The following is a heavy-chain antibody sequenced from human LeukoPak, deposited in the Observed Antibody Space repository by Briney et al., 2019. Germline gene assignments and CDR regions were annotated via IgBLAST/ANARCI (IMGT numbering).Heavy chain of an antibody. CDR1: GFSFSNAW. J-gene: IGHJ4*02. Sequence: GGSLRLSCAASGFSFSNAWMSWVRQMPGKGLEWMGRIDPSDSYTIYSPSFQGHATISADKSISTSYLQWSSLKASDTAMYYCARRPRIAAAGFLFDYWGQGTLVTVSS. CDR2: IDPSDSYT. CDR3: ARRPRIAAAGFLFDY. V-gene: IGHV5-10-1*01. D-gene: IGHD6-13*01.